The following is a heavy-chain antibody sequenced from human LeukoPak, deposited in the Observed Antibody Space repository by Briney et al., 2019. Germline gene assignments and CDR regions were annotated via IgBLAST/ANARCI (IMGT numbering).Heavy chain of an antibody. J-gene: IGHJ4*02. D-gene: IGHD3-10*01. V-gene: IGHV1-46*01. Sequence: GASVKVSCKASGYTFTNYYIHWVRQAPGQGPEWMGMISPSDGNTNYAQKFQGRVTMTRDTSTSTAYMELSRLRSDDTAVYYCARSRTGSGFLFDYWGQGTLVTVSS. CDR2: ISPSDGNT. CDR1: GYTFTNYY. CDR3: ARSRTGSGFLFDY.